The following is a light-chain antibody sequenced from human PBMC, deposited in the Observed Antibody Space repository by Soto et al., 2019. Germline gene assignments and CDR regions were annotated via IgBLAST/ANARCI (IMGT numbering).Light chain of an antibody. CDR1: SRDVGAYKL. CDR3: GSYAGGSRV. V-gene: IGLV2-23*02. J-gene: IGLJ1*01. CDR2: EVG. Sequence: QSVLTQPASVSGSPGQSITISCTGTSRDVGAYKLVSWYQQHPGKAPKPIIYEVGERPSGASNRFSGSKSGNTASLTISGLQAEDEAYCYCGSYAGGSRVFGTGTKVTVL.